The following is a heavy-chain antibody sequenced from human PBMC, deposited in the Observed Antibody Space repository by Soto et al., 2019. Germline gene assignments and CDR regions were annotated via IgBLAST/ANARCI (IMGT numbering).Heavy chain of an antibody. CDR1: GFPFSSYG. J-gene: IGHJ5*02. CDR3: ATTSTALRILGMVIP. CDR2: ITGSGDDI. V-gene: IGHV3-23*01. D-gene: IGHD3-3*01. Sequence: EVQLLESGGNLVQPGGSLRLSCAASGFPFSSYGMRWVRQAPGKGLEWVSSITGSGDDIRYADSVKGRFTISRDNSKNALYLEMNSLRTEDTAVYFCATTSTALRILGMVIPWGQGTLVTVSS.